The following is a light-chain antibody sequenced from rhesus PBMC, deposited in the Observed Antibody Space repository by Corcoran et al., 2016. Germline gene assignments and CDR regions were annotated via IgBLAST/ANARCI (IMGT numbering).Light chain of an antibody. J-gene: IGKJ1*01. CDR2: GAY. V-gene: IGKV3S11*01. CDR3: LQRSYWPRT. CDR1: QSVSTY. Sequence: QVILTQSPATLSLSPGERATLSCRASQSVSTYLAWYQQKPGQAPRLLIYGAYSRATGIPDRLSGSGSGTECTLTISSLEPEDFAVYFCLQRSYWPRTFGQGTKVEIK.